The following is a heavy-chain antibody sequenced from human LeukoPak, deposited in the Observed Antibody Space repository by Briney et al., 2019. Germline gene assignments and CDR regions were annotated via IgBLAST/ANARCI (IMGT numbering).Heavy chain of an antibody. CDR3: AKDNRRHYTSGPNPDSLH. D-gene: IGHD6-19*01. CDR2: ISWNSGSI. CDR1: GFTFSHYG. J-gene: IGHJ4*02. V-gene: IGHV3-9*01. Sequence: GRSLRLSCAASGFTFSHYGMHWVRQPPGKGLEWVSGISWNSGSIDYADSVKGRFTISRDNAKNSLYLQMNSLRVEDTAFYYCAKDNRRHYTSGPNPDSLHWGQGALVTVSS.